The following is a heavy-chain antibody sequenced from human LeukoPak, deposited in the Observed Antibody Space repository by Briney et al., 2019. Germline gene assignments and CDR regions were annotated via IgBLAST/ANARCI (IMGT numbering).Heavy chain of an antibody. J-gene: IGHJ4*02. CDR2: ISYDGSNK. D-gene: IGHD4-17*01. CDR3: ARDDYGADY. CDR1: GFTFSSYA. Sequence: GGSLRLFCAASGFTFSSYAMHGVRQAPGKGLEWVAVISYDGSNKYYADSVKGRFIISRDNSKNTLYLQMNSLRAEDTAVYYCARDDYGADYWGQGTLVTVSS. V-gene: IGHV3-30-3*01.